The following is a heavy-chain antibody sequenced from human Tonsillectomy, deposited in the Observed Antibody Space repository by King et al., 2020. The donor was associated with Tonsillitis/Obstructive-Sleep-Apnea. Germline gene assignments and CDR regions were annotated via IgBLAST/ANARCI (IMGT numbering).Heavy chain of an antibody. CDR1: GFTFSSYW. D-gene: IGHD4-17*01. CDR3: VRDSRNGAKDNFDY. J-gene: IGHJ4*02. CDR2: INSDGRST. V-gene: IGHV3-74*01. Sequence: VQLVESGGGLVQPGGSLRLSCAASGFTFSSYWMHWVRQAPGTGLVWVSRINSDGRSTSYADSVKGRFTVSRDNAKNTLYLQMNSLRAEDTAVYYCVRDSRNGAKDNFDYWGQGSLVTVSS.